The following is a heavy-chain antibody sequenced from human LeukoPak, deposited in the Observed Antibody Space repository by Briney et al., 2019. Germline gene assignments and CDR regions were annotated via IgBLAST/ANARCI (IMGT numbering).Heavy chain of an antibody. D-gene: IGHD5-12*01. CDR1: GGSISSSSYY. CDR2: IYYSGST. J-gene: IGHJ3*02. Sequence: SETLSLTCTVSGGSISSSSYYWGWIRQPPGKGLEWIGSIYYSGSTYYNPSLKSRVTISVDTSKNQFSLKLSSVTAADTAVYYCARKGSGYDLGEDAFDIWGQGTMVTVSS. V-gene: IGHV4-39*07. CDR3: ARKGSGYDLGEDAFDI.